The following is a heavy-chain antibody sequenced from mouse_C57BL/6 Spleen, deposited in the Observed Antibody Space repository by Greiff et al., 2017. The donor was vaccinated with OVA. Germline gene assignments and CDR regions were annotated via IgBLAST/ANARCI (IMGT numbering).Heavy chain of an antibody. Sequence: VQLQQSGAELARPGASVKLSCKASGYTFTSYGISWVKQRTGQGLEWIGEIYPRSGNTYYNEKFKGKATLTADKSSSTAYMELRSLTSEDSAVYFCARFSPDGYYVDYWGQGTTLTVSS. CDR3: ARFSPDGYYVDY. D-gene: IGHD2-3*01. J-gene: IGHJ2*01. CDR2: IYPRSGNT. CDR1: GYTFTSYG. V-gene: IGHV1-81*01.